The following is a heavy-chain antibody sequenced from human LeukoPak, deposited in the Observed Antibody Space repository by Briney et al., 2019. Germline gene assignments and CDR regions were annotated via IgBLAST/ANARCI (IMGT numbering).Heavy chain of an antibody. CDR1: GGSISSGDYY. CDR2: IYYSGST. D-gene: IGHD6-19*01. V-gene: IGHV4-30-4*01. J-gene: IGHJ4*02. CDR3: ARDLGSGPLGRTYYFDY. Sequence: SETLSLTCTVSGGSISSGDYYWSWIRQPPGKGLEWIGYIYYSGSTYYNPSLKSRVTISVDTSKNQFSLKLSSVTAADTAVYYCARDLGSGPLGRTYYFDYWGQGTLVTVSS.